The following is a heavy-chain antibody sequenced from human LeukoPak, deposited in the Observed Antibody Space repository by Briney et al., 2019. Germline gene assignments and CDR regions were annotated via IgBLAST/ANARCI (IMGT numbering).Heavy chain of an antibody. V-gene: IGHV1-69*06. CDR2: IIPIFGTA. J-gene: IGHJ3*02. CDR3: ARLPPVVAATSNAFDI. CDR1: GGTFSSYA. Sequence: SVKVSCKASGGTFSSYAISWVRQAPGQGLEWMGGIIPIFGTANYAQKFQGRVTITADKSTSTAYMELSSLRSEDTAVYYCARLPPVVAATSNAFDIWGQGTMVTVSS. D-gene: IGHD2-15*01.